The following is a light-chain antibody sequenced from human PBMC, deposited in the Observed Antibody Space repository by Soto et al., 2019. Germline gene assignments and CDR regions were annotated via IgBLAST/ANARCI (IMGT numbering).Light chain of an antibody. J-gene: IGKJ3*01. CDR1: QSISSSY. Sequence: EVALTQSPGTLSLSPGEGATLSCRASQSISSSYLAWYQQKPGQTPRLLIYGASSRATGIPDRFSGSGSGTDFTLTISRLEPEDFAVYYCQQYAYSPRTFGPGTKVDIK. CDR3: QQYAYSPRT. CDR2: GAS. V-gene: IGKV3-20*01.